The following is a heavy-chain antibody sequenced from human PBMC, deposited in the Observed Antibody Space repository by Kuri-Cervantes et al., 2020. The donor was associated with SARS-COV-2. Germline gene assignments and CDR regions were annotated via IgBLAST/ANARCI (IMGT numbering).Heavy chain of an antibody. Sequence: GESLKISCAASGFTFSDYYMSWIRQAPGKGLEWVSSIETSDVYTYYADSVRGRFTMSRDNSKNTLFLQMNSLRADDTAIYYCAKDLVGCWGSSRCYRPAYYYMDVWGKGTTVTVSS. CDR1: GFTFSDYY. V-gene: IGHV3-11*05. D-gene: IGHD2-2*02. CDR3: AKDLVGCWGSSRCYRPAYYYMDV. CDR2: IETSDVYT. J-gene: IGHJ6*03.